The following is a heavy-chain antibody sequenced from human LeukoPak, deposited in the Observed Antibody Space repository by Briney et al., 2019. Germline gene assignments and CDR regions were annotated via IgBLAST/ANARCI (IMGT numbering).Heavy chain of an antibody. Sequence: GSLRLSCAVSGFTFSDYYMSWIRQAPGKGLEWIGEINHSGSTNYNPSLKSRVTISVDTSKNQFSLKLSSVTAADTAVYYCARERRLGIAAAGTDYWGQGTLVTVSS. CDR2: INHSGST. J-gene: IGHJ4*02. V-gene: IGHV4-34*01. D-gene: IGHD6-13*01. CDR3: ARERRLGIAAAGTDY. CDR1: GFTFSDYY.